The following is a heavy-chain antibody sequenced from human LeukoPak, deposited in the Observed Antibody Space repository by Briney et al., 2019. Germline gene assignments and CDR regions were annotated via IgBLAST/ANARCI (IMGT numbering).Heavy chain of an antibody. J-gene: IGHJ4*02. CDR1: GFTFSSYS. D-gene: IGHD3-3*01. V-gene: IGHV3-23*01. CDR2: ISGSGGST. CDR3: AKDRGIFEGFDY. Sequence: GGSLRLSCTASGFTFSSYSMSWVRQAPGKGLEWVSAISGSGGSTYYADSVKGRFTISRDNSKNTLYLQMSSLRAEDTAVYYCAKDRGIFEGFDYWGQGTLVTVSS.